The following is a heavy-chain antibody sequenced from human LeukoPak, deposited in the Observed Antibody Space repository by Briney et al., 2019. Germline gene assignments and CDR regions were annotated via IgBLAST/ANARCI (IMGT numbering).Heavy chain of an antibody. Sequence: GASVKVSCKASGYTFTSYGISWVRQAPGQGLEWMGCISAYNGNTNYAQKLQGRVTMTTDTSTSTAYRELRSLRSDDTAVYYCARDRPYSSSWNWFDPWGQGTLVTVSS. J-gene: IGHJ5*02. CDR3: ARDRPYSSSWNWFDP. V-gene: IGHV1-18*01. CDR1: GYTFTSYG. D-gene: IGHD6-13*01. CDR2: ISAYNGNT.